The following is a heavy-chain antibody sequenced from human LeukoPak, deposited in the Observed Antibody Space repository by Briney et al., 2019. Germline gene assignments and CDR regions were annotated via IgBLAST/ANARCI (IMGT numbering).Heavy chain of an antibody. CDR2: IRYDGSNK. J-gene: IGHJ4*02. CDR1: GFTFSTYG. Sequence: GGSLRLSCAASGFTFSTYGMHWVRQAPGKGLEWVAFIRYDGSNKYYADSVKGRFTISRDNSKNTLYLQMNSLRAEDTAVYFCAKDKDPWKSTSVSDFEYWGQGTLVTVSS. V-gene: IGHV3-30*02. D-gene: IGHD1-1*01. CDR3: AKDKDPWKSTSVSDFEY.